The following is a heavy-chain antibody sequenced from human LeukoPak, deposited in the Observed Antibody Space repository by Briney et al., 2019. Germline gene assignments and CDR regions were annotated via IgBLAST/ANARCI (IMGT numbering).Heavy chain of an antibody. J-gene: IGHJ4*02. V-gene: IGHV4-59*12. CDR3: AREQTYYDFWGGYASRGYYFDY. D-gene: IGHD3-3*01. CDR1: GGSISSNY. Sequence: SETLSLTCTVSGGSISSNYWSWIRQPPGKGLEWIGYIYYGGSTNYNPSLKSRVTISVDTSKNQFSLKLSSVTAADTAVYYCAREQTYYDFWGGYASRGYYFDYWGQGTLVTVSS. CDR2: IYYGGST.